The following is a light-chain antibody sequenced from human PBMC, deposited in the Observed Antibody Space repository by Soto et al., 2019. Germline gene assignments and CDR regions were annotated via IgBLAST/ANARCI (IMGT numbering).Light chain of an antibody. V-gene: IGLV2-11*01. CDR3: GSHAGGSSWV. Sequence: QSVLTQPRSVSGSPGQSVTISCTGTSGDVGAYDRVSWYQHHPTKAPKLIIYDVTNRPSGVPYRFSGSKSGSTASLTISGLQAEDEADYYCGSHAGGSSWVFGGGTQLTVL. CDR2: DVT. J-gene: IGLJ3*02. CDR1: SGDVGAYDR.